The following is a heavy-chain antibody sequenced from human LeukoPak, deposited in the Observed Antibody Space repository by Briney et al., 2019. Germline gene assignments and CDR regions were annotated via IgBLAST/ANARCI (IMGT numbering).Heavy chain of an antibody. Sequence: ASVKVSCKASGYTFTGYYMHWVRQAPGQGLEWMGWINPNSGGTNYAQKFQGRVTMTRDTSISTAYMELSRLRSDDTAVYYCARGGMASQLVPHLKFPWGQGTLVIVSS. D-gene: IGHD6-13*01. CDR2: INPNSGGT. CDR3: ARGGMASQLVPHLKFP. J-gene: IGHJ5*02. V-gene: IGHV1-2*02. CDR1: GYTFTGYY.